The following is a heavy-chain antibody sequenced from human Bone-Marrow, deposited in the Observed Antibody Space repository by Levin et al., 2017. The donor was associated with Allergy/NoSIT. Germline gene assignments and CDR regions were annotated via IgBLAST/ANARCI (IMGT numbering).Heavy chain of an antibody. D-gene: IGHD3-10*01. CDR2: FDPDNGET. CDR3: TTEPEYYGLDPIGN. Sequence: ASVKVSCKVSGHTLSEISMHWVRQAPGKGLEWLGGFDPDNGETVYAQQFQGRVTMTEDTSTNTAYMLLSSLRSEETAIYYCTTEPEYYGLDPIGNWGQGTLVTVSS. V-gene: IGHV1-24*01. J-gene: IGHJ4*02. CDR1: GHTLSEIS.